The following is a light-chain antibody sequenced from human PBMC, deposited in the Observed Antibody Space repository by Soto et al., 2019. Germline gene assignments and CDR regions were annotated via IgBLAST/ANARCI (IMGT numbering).Light chain of an antibody. V-gene: IGLV2-14*01. CDR3: SSYTSSSTLVV. CDR2: DVS. Sequence: QSALTQPASVSGSPGQSITISCTGTRSDVGGYNYVSWYQQHPGKAPKLMIYDVSNQPSGVSNRFSGSKSGNTASLTISGLQAEDEADYYCSSYTSSSTLVVFGGGTTLTVL. J-gene: IGLJ2*01. CDR1: RSDVGGYNY.